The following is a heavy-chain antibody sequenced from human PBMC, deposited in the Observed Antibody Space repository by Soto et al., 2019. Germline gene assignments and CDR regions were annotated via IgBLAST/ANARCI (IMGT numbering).Heavy chain of an antibody. CDR2: ISGSGGST. CDR3: AKGINPGPYYYYMDV. V-gene: IGHV3-23*01. J-gene: IGHJ6*03. D-gene: IGHD2-21*01. Sequence: GGFLRLSCAASGFTFSSYAMSWVRQAPGKGLEWVSAISGSGGSTYYADSVKGRFTISRDNSKNTLYLQMNSLRAEDTAVYYCAKGINPGPYYYYMDVWGKGTTVTVSS. CDR1: GFTFSSYA.